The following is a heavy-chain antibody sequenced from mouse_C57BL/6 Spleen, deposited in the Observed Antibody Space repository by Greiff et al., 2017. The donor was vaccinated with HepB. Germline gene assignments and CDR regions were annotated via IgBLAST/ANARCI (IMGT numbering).Heavy chain of an antibody. D-gene: IGHD2-1*01. J-gene: IGHJ2*01. CDR3: ARDVIYYGKPSFGC. CDR1: GYTFTGYW. Sequence: VQLQQSGAELMKPGASVKLSCKATGYTFTGYWIEWVKQRPGHGLEWIGEILPGSGSTNYNEKFKGKATFTGDTSSNTAYMQLSSLTTEDSAIYFCARDVIYYGKPSFGCWGQGNTVTVS. V-gene: IGHV1-9*01. CDR2: ILPGSGST.